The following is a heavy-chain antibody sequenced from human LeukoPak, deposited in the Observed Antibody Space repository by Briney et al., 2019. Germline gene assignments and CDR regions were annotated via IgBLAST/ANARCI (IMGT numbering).Heavy chain of an antibody. CDR1: GFTVSSNY. J-gene: IGHJ1*01. CDR2: FYSGGNT. Sequence: GGSLRLSCAASGFTVSSNYMSWVRQAPGKGLEWVSVFYSGGNTYYADSVKGRFTISRDNSKNTLYPQMNSLGAEDTAVYYCARSSDAIIYFQHWGQGTLVTVSS. CDR3: ARSSDAIIYFQH. V-gene: IGHV3-53*01. D-gene: IGHD3-9*01.